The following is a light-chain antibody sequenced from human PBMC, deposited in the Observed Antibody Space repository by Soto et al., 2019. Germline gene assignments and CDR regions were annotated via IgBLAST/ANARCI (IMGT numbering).Light chain of an antibody. CDR3: QQYSNWPPTT. CDR1: QSVGSN. V-gene: IGKV3-15*01. J-gene: IGKJ2*01. CDR2: GAS. Sequence: IVMTQSPATLSVSPGERATLSCRASQSVGSNLAWYQQKPGQAPRLLIYGASTRATGIPARFSGSGSGTEFTLTISSLQSEDFAVYYCQQYSNWPPTTFGQGTKLEIK.